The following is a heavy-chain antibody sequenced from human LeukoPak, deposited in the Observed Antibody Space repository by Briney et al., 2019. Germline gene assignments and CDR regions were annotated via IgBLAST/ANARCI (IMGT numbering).Heavy chain of an antibody. CDR3: ATEVGADGFDY. J-gene: IGHJ4*02. V-gene: IGHV3-15*01. CDR1: GFTFSNAW. CDR2: IKSKTDGGTT. Sequence: PGGSLRLSCAASGFTFSNAWMSWVRQAPGKGLEWVGRIKSKTDGGTTDYAAPVKGRFTISRDDSKNTLYLQMNRLKTEDTAVYYCATEVGADGFDYWGQGTLVTVSS. D-gene: IGHD1-26*01.